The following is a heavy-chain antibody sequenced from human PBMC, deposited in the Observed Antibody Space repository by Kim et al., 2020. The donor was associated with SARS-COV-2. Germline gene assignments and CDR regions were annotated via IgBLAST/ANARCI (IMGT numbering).Heavy chain of an antibody. D-gene: IGHD3-22*01. CDR1: GFTFSNAW. CDR2: IKSKTDGGTT. CDR3: TTDLTYYYDSSGYLGDAFDI. V-gene: IGHV3-15*01. J-gene: IGHJ3*02. Sequence: GGSLRLSCAASGFTFSNAWMSWVRQAPGKGLEWVGRIKSKTDGGTTDYAAPVKGRFTISRDDSKNTLYLQMNSLKTEDTAVYYCTTDLTYYYDSSGYLGDAFDIWGQGTMVTVSS.